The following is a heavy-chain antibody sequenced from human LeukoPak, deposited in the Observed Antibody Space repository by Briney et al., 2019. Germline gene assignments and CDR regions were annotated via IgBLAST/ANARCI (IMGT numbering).Heavy chain of an antibody. CDR2: FDPEDGET. CDR3: ATDTYSGSYRWFDP. D-gene: IGHD1-26*01. J-gene: IGHJ5*02. Sequence: ASVKVSCKVSGYTLTELSMHWVRQAPGKGLEWMGGFDPEDGETIYAQKFQGRVTMTEGTSTDTAYVELSSLRSEDTAVYYCATDTYSGSYRWFDPWGQGTLVTVSS. V-gene: IGHV1-24*01. CDR1: GYTLTELS.